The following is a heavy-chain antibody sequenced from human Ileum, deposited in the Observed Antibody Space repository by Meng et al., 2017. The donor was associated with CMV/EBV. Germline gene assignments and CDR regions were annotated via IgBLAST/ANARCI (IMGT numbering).Heavy chain of an antibody. Sequence: SCKASGYTFTNNDINWVRQANGQGLEWLGWMSPSSGNTGYAQKFQGRVSMTRDTSISTAYMELSSMTSEDTAVYYCSRGVGVSGDYWGQGTLVTVSS. D-gene: IGHD3-10*01. CDR3: SRGVGVSGDY. V-gene: IGHV1-8*01. CDR1: GYTFTNND. J-gene: IGHJ4*02. CDR2: MSPSSGNT.